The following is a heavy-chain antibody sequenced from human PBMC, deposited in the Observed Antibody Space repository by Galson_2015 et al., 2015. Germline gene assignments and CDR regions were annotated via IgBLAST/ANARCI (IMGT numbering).Heavy chain of an antibody. CDR3: ARRYCSGGSCYSLDY. J-gene: IGHJ4*02. CDR1: GYSFTSYW. D-gene: IGHD2-15*01. CDR2: IYPGDSDT. Sequence: QSGAEVKKPGESLKISCKGSGYSFTSYWIGWVRQMPGKGLEWMGIIYPGDSDTRYSPSFQGQVTISADKSISTAYLQWSSLKASDTAMYYCARRYCSGGSCYSLDYWGQGTLVTVSS. V-gene: IGHV5-51*01.